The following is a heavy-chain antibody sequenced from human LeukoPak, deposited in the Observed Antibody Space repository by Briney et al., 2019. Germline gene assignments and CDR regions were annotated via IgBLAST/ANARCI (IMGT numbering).Heavy chain of an antibody. CDR3: AKDQKSSYYYGTSGYKSPPFDQ. CDR2: ISGSGGAT. J-gene: IGHJ4*02. CDR1: GFTFNKYA. V-gene: IGHV3-23*01. Sequence: PGGSLRLSCEASGFTFNKYAMNWVRQAPGKGLEWVSTISGSGGATYYADSVKGRFTISRDNSKNTLYLQMKSLRVEDTAVYSCAKDQKSSYYYGTSGYKSPPFDQWGQGTLVTVSS. D-gene: IGHD3-22*01.